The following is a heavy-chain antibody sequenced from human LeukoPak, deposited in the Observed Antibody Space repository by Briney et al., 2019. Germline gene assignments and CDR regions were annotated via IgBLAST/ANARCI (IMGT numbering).Heavy chain of an antibody. V-gene: IGHV6-1*01. CDR1: GDSVSSNSAA. Sequence: SQTLSLTCAISGDSVSSNSAAWNWFRQSPSRGLEWLGRTYYRSRWYNDYAVSVKSRITINPDTSKNQFSLQLNSVTPEDTAVYCCARFSSSSKWFDPWGQGTLVTVSS. CDR2: TYYRSRWYN. J-gene: IGHJ5*02. D-gene: IGHD6-6*01. CDR3: ARFSSSSKWFDP.